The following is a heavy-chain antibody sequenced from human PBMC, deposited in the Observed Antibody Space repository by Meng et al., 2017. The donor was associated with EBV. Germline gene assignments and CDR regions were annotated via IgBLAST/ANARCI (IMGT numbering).Heavy chain of an antibody. CDR2: ISAYNGNT. CDR3: ARGLDYFDY. J-gene: IGHJ4*02. Sequence: QFHVVQSGGEVNKPGASGKVSCNASGYTFPSYGISWVRQAPGQGLEWMGWISAYNGNTNYAQKLQGRVTMTTDTSTSTAYMELRSLRSDDTAVYYCARGLDYFDYWGQGTLVTVSS. CDR1: GYTFPSYG. V-gene: IGHV1-18*01.